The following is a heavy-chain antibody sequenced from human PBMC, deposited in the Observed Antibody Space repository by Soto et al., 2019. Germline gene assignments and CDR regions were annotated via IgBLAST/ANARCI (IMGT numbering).Heavy chain of an antibody. CDR3: ARGGSAGVYYYYGMDV. V-gene: IGHV1-69*13. J-gene: IGHJ6*02. CDR1: GGTFSSYA. Sequence: SSVKVSCKASGGTFSSYAISGVRQAPGEGLEWMGGIIPIFGTANYAQKFQGRVTITADESTSTAYMELSSLRSQDTAVYYCARGGSAGVYYYYGMDVWGQGTTVTVSS. D-gene: IGHD3-10*01. CDR2: IIPIFGTA.